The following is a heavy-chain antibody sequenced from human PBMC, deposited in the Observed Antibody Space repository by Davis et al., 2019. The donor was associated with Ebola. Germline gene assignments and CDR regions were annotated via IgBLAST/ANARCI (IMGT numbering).Heavy chain of an antibody. Sequence: SETLSLTCNVYGGSPSEYYWSCIRQPHGKGLEWIGEINHSGNTNYNPSLKSRVSMSVDTSKNQFSLTVNTVTTADTAVYYCARGLPMGILWGQGSLVTVSS. D-gene: IGHD2-8*01. CDR3: ARGLPMGIL. CDR2: INHSGNT. V-gene: IGHV4-34*01. CDR1: GGSPSEYY. J-gene: IGHJ4*02.